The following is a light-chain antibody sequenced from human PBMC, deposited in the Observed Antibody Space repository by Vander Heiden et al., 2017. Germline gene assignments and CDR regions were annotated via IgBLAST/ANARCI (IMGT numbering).Light chain of an antibody. J-gene: IGKJ2*01. CDR2: LGS. V-gene: IGKV2-28*01. CDR3: MQALQTPA. Sequence: DIVMTQSPLSLPVTPGEPASISCRSSQSLLHSNGYNYLDWYLQKPGQSPQLLIYLGSNRASGVPDRFSGSGSGTDFTLKISRVEAEDVEVYYCMQALQTPAFGQGTKLEIK. CDR1: QSLLHSNGYNY.